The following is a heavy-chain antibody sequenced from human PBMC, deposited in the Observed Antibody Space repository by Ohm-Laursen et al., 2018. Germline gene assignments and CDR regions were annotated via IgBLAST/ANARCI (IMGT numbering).Heavy chain of an antibody. CDR2: INHSGST. Sequence: GTLSLTCAVSGGSFSGYYWSWIRQPPGKGLEWIGEINHSGSTNYNPSLKRRVTISVDTSKNQFSLKLSSVTAADTAVYYCARDAFDIWGQGTMVTVSS. CDR1: GGSFSGYY. CDR3: ARDAFDI. J-gene: IGHJ3*02. V-gene: IGHV4-34*01.